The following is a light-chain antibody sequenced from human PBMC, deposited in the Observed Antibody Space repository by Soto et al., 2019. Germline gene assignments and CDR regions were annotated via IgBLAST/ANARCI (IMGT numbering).Light chain of an antibody. CDR1: QTVSTSY. Sequence: EVVLTQSPGTLSLSAGERATLSCRASQTVSTSYLAWYQQKPGQAPRLLIYAASSRATGIPDRFSGSGSGTDFTLTITRLEPEDFAVYYCQRYGTSVWTFGQGTKVEIK. V-gene: IGKV3-20*01. CDR2: AAS. J-gene: IGKJ1*01. CDR3: QRYGTSVWT.